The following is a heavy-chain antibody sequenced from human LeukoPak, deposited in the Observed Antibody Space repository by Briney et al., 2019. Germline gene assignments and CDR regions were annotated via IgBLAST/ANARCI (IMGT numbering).Heavy chain of an antibody. CDR3: ARVAVAGTFEYYFDY. V-gene: IGHV1-2*02. Sequence: ASVKVSCTPSVYTFTPYYIQWVRQAPGQGLEWMGWVNPNSGGTKYAQKFQGRVTMTRDTSISTAYVELSRLRSDDTAIYYCARVAVAGTFEYYFDYWGQGSLVIVSS. CDR1: VYTFTPYY. CDR2: VNPNSGGT. J-gene: IGHJ4*02. D-gene: IGHD6-19*01.